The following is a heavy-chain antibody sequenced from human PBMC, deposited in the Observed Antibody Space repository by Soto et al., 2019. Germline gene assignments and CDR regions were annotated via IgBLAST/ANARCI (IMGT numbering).Heavy chain of an antibody. CDR3: ARDDGGSGWSNDY. J-gene: IGHJ4*02. Sequence: EVQLVESGGGLVKPGGFLRLSCAASGFTFSSYSMNWVRQAPGKGLEWVSSISSSSSYIYYADSVKGRFTISRDNAKNSLYRQMNSLRAEDTAVYYCARDDGGSGWSNDYWGQGTLVTVSS. D-gene: IGHD6-19*01. V-gene: IGHV3-21*01. CDR1: GFTFSSYS. CDR2: ISSSSSYI.